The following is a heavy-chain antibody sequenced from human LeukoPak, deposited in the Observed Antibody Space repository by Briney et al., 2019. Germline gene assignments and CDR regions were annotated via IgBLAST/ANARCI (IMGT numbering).Heavy chain of an antibody. J-gene: IGHJ4*02. V-gene: IGHV3-23*01. Sequence: GGSLRLSCAASGFTFSSYAMRWVRQAPGKGLEWVSAISSGGNTYYADCEKGRFNISRDNCQNTEHREMNSLRAEDRGVYYCAKRLSYYFDHCVQGAM. CDR2: ISSGGNT. CDR3: AKRLSYYFDH. CDR1: GFTFSSYA. D-gene: IGHD2-15*01.